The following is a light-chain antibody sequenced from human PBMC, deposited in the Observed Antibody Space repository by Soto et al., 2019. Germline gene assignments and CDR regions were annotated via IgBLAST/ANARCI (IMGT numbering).Light chain of an antibody. V-gene: IGKV3-15*01. CDR1: QSVSNN. Sequence: IVVTQSPGTLSLYHGERATLSCMASQSVSNNYLAWYQQKPGQAPRRLIYGASNRATGVSARFSGSGSGTEFTLTISSLQSEDFAVYYCLQYHHWWTVGQVTKVDI. J-gene: IGKJ1*01. CDR2: GAS. CDR3: LQYHHWWT.